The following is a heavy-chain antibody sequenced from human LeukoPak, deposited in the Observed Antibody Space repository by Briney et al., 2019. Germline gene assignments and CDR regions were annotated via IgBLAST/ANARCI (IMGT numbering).Heavy chain of an antibody. V-gene: IGHV4-59*01. CDR3: ARATGPWNWFDP. CDR1: GGSISSYY. CDR2: IYYSGST. Sequence: SETLSLTCTVSGGSISSYYWSWIRQPPGKGLEWIGYIYYSGSTNYNPSLKSRVTISVDTSKNQFSLKLSSVTAADTAVYYCARATGPWNWFDPWGQGTLVTVSS. D-gene: IGHD1-1*01. J-gene: IGHJ5*02.